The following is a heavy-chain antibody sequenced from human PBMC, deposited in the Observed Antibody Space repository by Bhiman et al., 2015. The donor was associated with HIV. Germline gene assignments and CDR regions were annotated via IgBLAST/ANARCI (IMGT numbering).Heavy chain of an antibody. V-gene: IGHV3-30*04. CDR1: GFSFSTSV. CDR3: AREVGSSGRAGYFDH. J-gene: IGHJ4*02. Sequence: QEQVVESGGGVVQPGGSLRLSCAASGFSFSTSVMHWVRQAPDKGLEWVAGMSFDGYSKYYADSVKGRLTVSRDDSRNTMYLEMNSLKTEDTAVYYCAREVGSSGRAGYFDHRGQGTLVTVSS. D-gene: IGHD3-22*01. CDR2: MSFDGYSK.